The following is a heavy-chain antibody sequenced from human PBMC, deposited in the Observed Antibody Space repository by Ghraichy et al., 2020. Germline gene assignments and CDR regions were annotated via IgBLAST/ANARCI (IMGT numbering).Heavy chain of an antibody. CDR3: ARKGPGSDFDY. Sequence: ESLNISCTVSGGSISSSSYYWGWIRQPPGKGLEWIGSIYYSGSTHYNPSLKSRVTISVDTSKNQFSLKLSSVTAADTAVYYCARKGPGSDFDYWGQGTLVTVSS. V-gene: IGHV4-39*01. D-gene: IGHD3-10*01. CDR2: IYYSGST. CDR1: GGSISSSSYY. J-gene: IGHJ4*02.